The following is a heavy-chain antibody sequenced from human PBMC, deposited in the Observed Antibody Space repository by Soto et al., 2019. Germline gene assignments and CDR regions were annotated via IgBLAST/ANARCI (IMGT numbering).Heavy chain of an antibody. J-gene: IGHJ6*02. D-gene: IGHD3-22*01. CDR2: IYYSGRT. CDR1: GGSISSNTYY. CDR3: ARQAGDDTFYNYCMEG. V-gene: IGHV4-39*01. Sequence: SETLSLTCTVSGGSISSNTYYWGWIRQPPGKGLEWIGSIYYSGRTYYNPSLKSRVTISADTSKNQFSLKVTSVTAADTPVYYCARQAGDDTFYNYCMEGWDQGTTVAAS.